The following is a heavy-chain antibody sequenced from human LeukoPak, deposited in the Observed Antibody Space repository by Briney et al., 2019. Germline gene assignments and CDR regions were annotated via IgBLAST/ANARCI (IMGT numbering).Heavy chain of an antibody. J-gene: IGHJ4*02. CDR2: ISAYNGNT. CDR3: ARAEAYYDSSGYYYGGDY. D-gene: IGHD3-22*01. V-gene: IGHV1-18*01. CDR1: GYTFTSYG. Sequence: ASVKVSCKASGYTFTSYGISWVRQAPGQGLEWMGWISAYNGNTNYAQKLQGRVTMTTDTSTSTAYMELRSLRSDDTAVYYCARAEAYYDSSGYYYGGDYWGQGTLVTVSS.